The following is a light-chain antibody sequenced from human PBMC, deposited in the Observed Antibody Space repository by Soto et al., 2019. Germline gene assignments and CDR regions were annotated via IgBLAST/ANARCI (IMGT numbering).Light chain of an antibody. CDR3: QQYNSYS. CDR2: HAS. V-gene: IGKV1-5*01. J-gene: IGKJ1*01. CDR1: QSISNW. Sequence: DNQMTQSPSTLSASVGDRVTITCRASQSISNWLAWYQQKTGTAPKVLIYHASNLQSGVPSRFSGSGSGTEFTLTISSMQPDDFATYYCQQYNSYSFGQGTKVDIK.